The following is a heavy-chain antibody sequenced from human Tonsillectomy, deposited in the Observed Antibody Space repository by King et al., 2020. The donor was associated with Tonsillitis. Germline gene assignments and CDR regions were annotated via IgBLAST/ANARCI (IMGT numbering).Heavy chain of an antibody. Sequence: VQLVESGGGVVQPGRSLRLSCAASGFTFSSYAIHWVRQAPGKGLEWVAVISYDGCNTYYADSVKGRFTISRDNSKNTLYLQMNSLRDEDTAVYYCAKVPIHCSGGCCYLGVADYWGQGTLVTVSS. V-gene: IGHV3-30*04. CDR3: AKVPIHCSGGCCYLGVADY. CDR1: GFTFSSYA. CDR2: ISYDGCNT. J-gene: IGHJ4*02. D-gene: IGHD2-15*01.